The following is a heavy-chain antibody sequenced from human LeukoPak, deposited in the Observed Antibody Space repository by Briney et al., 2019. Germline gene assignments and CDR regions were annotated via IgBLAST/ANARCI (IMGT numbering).Heavy chain of an antibody. Sequence: GASVKVSCKASGYTFTSYGISWVRQAPGQGLEWMGWISAYNGNTHYAQKLQGRVTMTTDTSTSTAYMELRSLRSDDTAVYYCARSRAYYDILTGYPHLDAFDIWGQGTMVTVSS. D-gene: IGHD3-9*01. V-gene: IGHV1-18*04. J-gene: IGHJ3*02. CDR1: GYTFTSYG. CDR2: ISAYNGNT. CDR3: ARSRAYYDILTGYPHLDAFDI.